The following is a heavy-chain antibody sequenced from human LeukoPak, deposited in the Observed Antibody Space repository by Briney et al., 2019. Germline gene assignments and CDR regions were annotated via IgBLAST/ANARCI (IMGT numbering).Heavy chain of an antibody. V-gene: IGHV3-71*01. Sequence: RGSLRLSCAASGFTFSNYAMNWVRQAPGKGLEWVGFIRSKAYGGTTEYAASVKGRFTISRDNAKNSLYLQMNSLRAEDTAVYYCARDEAVAGVDYWGQGTLVTVSS. CDR3: ARDEAVAGVDY. J-gene: IGHJ4*02. D-gene: IGHD6-19*01. CDR2: IRSKAYGGTT. CDR1: GFTFSNYA.